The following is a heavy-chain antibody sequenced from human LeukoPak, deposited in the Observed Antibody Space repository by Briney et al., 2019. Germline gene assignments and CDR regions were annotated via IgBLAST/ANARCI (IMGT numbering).Heavy chain of an antibody. CDR3: ARGLGLPSTFYYYMDV. Sequence: ASVKVSCKASGYTFTSYDINWVRQATGQGLEWMGWMNPNSGNTGYAQKFQGRVTITRNTSVSTAYTELSSLRSEDTAVYYCARGLGLPSTFYYYMDVWGKGTTVTVSS. V-gene: IGHV1-8*03. D-gene: IGHD5-12*01. J-gene: IGHJ6*03. CDR1: GYTFTSYD. CDR2: MNPNSGNT.